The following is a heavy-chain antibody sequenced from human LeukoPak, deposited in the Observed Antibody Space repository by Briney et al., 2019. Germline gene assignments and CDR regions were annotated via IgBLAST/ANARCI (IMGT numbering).Heavy chain of an antibody. CDR3: ARDAIAAAGTQLPYYYYYMDV. V-gene: IGHV1-2*02. J-gene: IGHJ6*03. D-gene: IGHD6-13*01. Sequence: ASVKVSCKASGYTFTDYYMHWVRQAPGQGLEWMGWINPNSGGTNYAQKFQGRVTMTRDTSISTAYMELSRLRSDDTAVYYCARDAIAAAGTQLPYYYYYMDVWGKGTTVTIPS. CDR1: GYTFTDYY. CDR2: INPNSGGT.